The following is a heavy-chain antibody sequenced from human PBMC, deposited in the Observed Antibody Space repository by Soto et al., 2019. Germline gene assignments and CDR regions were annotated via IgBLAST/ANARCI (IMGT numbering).Heavy chain of an antibody. CDR3: AKEQXPEXXXXGXXXFXYXGLDV. J-gene: IGHJ6*02. V-gene: IGHV3-23*01. Sequence: SLRLSCVASGFNFGSYAMNWVRLAPGRGLEWVSTSSPSGATTYYTDSVKGRFTISRDNSQNTLYLQMNNLRGEDAAVYFCAKEQXPEXXXXGXXXFXYXGLDVWGQGTTVTVSS. CDR1: GFNFGSYA. CDR2: SSPSGATT.